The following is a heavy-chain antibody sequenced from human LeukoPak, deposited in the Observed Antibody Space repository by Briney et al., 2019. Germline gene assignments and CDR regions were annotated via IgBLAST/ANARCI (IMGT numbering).Heavy chain of an antibody. J-gene: IGHJ5*02. CDR3: ARVFGYYYGSGSYYNPSWFDP. D-gene: IGHD3-10*01. V-gene: IGHV4-59*01. CDR2: IYYSGST. Sequence: SXIRQPPGXXLEWIGYIYYSGSTNYNPSLKSRVTISVDTSKNQFSLKLSSVTAADTAVYYCARVFGYYYGSGSYYNPSWFDPWGQGTLVTVSS.